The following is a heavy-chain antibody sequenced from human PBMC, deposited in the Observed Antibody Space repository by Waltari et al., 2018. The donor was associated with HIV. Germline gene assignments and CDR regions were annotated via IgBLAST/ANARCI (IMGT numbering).Heavy chain of an antibody. V-gene: IGHV3-64*01. CDR3: TRNWSHDAFDI. CDR1: GFPFSSFS. CDR2: ITGDGGST. Sequence: EVQLVESGGGLVQPGGSLSLSCSASGFPFSSFSMHWGRQAPGKGVQYVSAITGDGGSTFYANSVKGRFTIARDNSKNTLYLQMGSLGADDMAVYYCTRNWSHDAFDIWGRGTMVTVSS. J-gene: IGHJ3*02. D-gene: IGHD1-1*01.